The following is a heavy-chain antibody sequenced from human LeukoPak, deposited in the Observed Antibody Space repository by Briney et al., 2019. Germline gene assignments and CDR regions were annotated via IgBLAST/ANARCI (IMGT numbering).Heavy chain of an antibody. CDR2: IYSGGST. V-gene: IGHV3-53*01. Sequence: IQPGGSLRLSCAASGFTVSSNYMSWVRQAPGKGLEWVSVIYSGGSTYYADSVKGRFTISRDNSKNTLYLQMNSLRAEDTAVYYCAKGHGGSTWYMGGDYWGQGTLVTVSS. CDR3: AKGHGGSTWYMGGDY. J-gene: IGHJ4*02. CDR1: GFTVSSNY. D-gene: IGHD6-13*01.